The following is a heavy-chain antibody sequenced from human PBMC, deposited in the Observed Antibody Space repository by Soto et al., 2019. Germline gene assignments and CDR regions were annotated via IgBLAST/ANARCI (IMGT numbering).Heavy chain of an antibody. J-gene: IGHJ4*02. V-gene: IGHV3-30*03. D-gene: IGHD5-12*01. CDR3: ALQGYSGYDLKGAFDY. CDR2: ISYDGSNK. CDR1: GVTVRSYG. Sequence: GGSLEISCAACGVTVRSYGMHVVRQAPGKGLEWVAVISYDGSNKYYADSVKGRFTISRDNSKNTLYLQMNSLRAEDTAVYYCALQGYSGYDLKGAFDYWGQGTLVTVSS.